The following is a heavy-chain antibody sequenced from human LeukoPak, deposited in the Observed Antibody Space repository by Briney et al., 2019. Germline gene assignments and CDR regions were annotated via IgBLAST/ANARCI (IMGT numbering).Heavy chain of an antibody. D-gene: IGHD6-19*01. J-gene: IGHJ4*02. Sequence: GGSLRLSCAASGFTLSSYSMKWVRQAPGKGLEGVSYISGGSSTIYNADSVKGRFTISRDNAKNLLYLLMDTLRAEDTAVYYCARVGSNQWLDYWGQGTLVTVSS. CDR3: ARVGSNQWLDY. CDR2: ISGGSSTI. V-gene: IGHV3-48*01. CDR1: GFTLSSYS.